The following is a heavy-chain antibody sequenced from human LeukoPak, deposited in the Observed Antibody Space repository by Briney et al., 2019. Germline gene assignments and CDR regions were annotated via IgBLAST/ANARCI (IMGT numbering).Heavy chain of an antibody. CDR3: ARRDYYASEFDY. CDR2: IYYTGST. D-gene: IGHD3-10*01. CDR1: GGSISSTSYY. J-gene: IGHJ4*02. Sequence: SETLSLTCIVSGGSISSTSYYWGWIRQPPGKGLEWIGSIYYTGSTSYSPFLKSRVTMSVHTSQNQFSLNLRSVTAADTAVYYCARRDYYASEFDYWGQGTLVTVSS. V-gene: IGHV4-39*01.